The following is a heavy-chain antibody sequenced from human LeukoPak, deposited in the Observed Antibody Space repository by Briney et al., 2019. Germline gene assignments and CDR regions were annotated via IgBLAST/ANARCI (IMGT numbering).Heavy chain of an antibody. Sequence: SETLSLTCTVSGGSISSYYWSWIRQPPGKGLEWIGYIYYSGSTNYNPSLKSRVTISVDTSKNQFSLKLSSVTAADTAVYYCARAVDSGWYTFDYWGQGTLVTVSS. CDR3: ARAVDSGWYTFDY. CDR1: GGSISSYY. CDR2: IYYSGST. D-gene: IGHD6-19*01. J-gene: IGHJ4*02. V-gene: IGHV4-59*01.